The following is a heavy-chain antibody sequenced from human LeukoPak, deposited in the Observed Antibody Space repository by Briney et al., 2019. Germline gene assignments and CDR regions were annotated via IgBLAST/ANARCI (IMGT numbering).Heavy chain of an antibody. CDR2: MNPNSGNT. J-gene: IGHJ4*02. V-gene: IGHV1-8*01. D-gene: IGHD3-9*01. Sequence: ASVKVSCKASGYTLTSYDINWVRQATGQGLEWMGWMNPNSGNTGYAQKFQGRVTMTRNTSKSTAYMELSSLRSEDTAVYYCARVTLRYFDWLFFRRPPYYCDYWGQGTLVTVSS. CDR3: ARVTLRYFDWLFFRRPPYYCDY. CDR1: GYTLTSYD.